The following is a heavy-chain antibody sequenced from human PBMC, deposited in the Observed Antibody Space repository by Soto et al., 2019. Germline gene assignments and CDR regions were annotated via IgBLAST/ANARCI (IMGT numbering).Heavy chain of an antibody. V-gene: IGHV1-2*02. CDR1: GYTFTGHY. CDR2: IGPESGAT. CDR3: GRGRSGQIVVFY. D-gene: IGHD1-26*01. J-gene: IGHJ4*02. Sequence: ASVKVSCKASGYTFTGHYIHWVRPAPEQGPEWMGEIGPESGATRYAQRFQGSVTMTRDMSITTVYMELNNLTPDDTAVYYCGRGRSGQIVVFYWGQGTPVTVSS.